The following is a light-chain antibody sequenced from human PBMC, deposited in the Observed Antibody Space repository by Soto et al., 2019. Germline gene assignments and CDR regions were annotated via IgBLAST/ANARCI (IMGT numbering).Light chain of an antibody. CDR3: QHYNNWPPWT. Sequence: ETVMTQSPATLSVSPGERATLSCRASQSVRNNLAWYQQKPGQAPRLLIYAASTRATGIPARFSGSGSGTEFTLTISSLQSEDFAVYYCQHYNNWPPWTLGQGTNVDIK. V-gene: IGKV3-15*01. CDR2: AAS. CDR1: QSVRNN. J-gene: IGKJ1*01.